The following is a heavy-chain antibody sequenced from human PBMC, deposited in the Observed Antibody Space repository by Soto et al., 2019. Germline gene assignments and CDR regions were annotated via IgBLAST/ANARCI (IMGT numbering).Heavy chain of an antibody. J-gene: IGHJ4*02. CDR3: ARAPIPPALPYSYFDY. V-gene: IGHV4-39*01. Sequence: QLQLRESGPGLVKPSETLSLTCTVSGGSINSRSYYWGWIRKSPGKGLDWIGHIYYSGTTYYYPSLKSRVTISVDTSKNQFSLKLSSVTAADTAVYFCARAPIPPALPYSYFDYWGRGTLVTVSS. CDR1: GGSINSRSYY. CDR2: IYYSGTT. D-gene: IGHD2-2*01.